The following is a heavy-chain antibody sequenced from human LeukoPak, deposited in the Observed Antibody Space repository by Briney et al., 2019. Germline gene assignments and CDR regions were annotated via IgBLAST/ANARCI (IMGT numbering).Heavy chain of an antibody. CDR2: ILYEDK. D-gene: IGHD2-15*01. V-gene: IGHV3-33*05. CDR3: ARYCSGGCYSGVDY. Sequence: GRSLRLSCVAPGFTFSSFGMHWVRQAPRRGLEWVALILYEDKYYADSVKGRFTISRDNSKNTLYLQMDSLRAEDTAVYYCARYCSGGCYSGVDYWGQGTLVTVPS. J-gene: IGHJ4*02. CDR1: GFTFSSFG.